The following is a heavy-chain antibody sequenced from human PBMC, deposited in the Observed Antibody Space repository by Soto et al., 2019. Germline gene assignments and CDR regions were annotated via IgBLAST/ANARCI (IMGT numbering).Heavy chain of an antibody. V-gene: IGHV4-34*01. CDR2: INHSGST. Sequence: QVQLQQWGAGLLKPSETLSLTCAVYGGSFSGYYWSWIRQPPGKGLEWIGEINHSGSTNYNPSLKSRVTISVDTSKNQFSLKLSSVTAADTAVYYCARVPQANRYCSGGSCYSHWFDPWGQGTLVTVSS. CDR1: GGSFSGYY. CDR3: ARVPQANRYCSGGSCYSHWFDP. D-gene: IGHD2-15*01. J-gene: IGHJ5*02.